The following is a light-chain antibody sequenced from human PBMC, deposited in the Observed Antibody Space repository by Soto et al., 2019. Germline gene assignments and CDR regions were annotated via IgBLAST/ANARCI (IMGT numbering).Light chain of an antibody. V-gene: IGLV1-51*01. J-gene: IGLJ2*01. CDR1: SSNIGNNY. CDR2: DNN. Sequence: QSVLTQPPSVSAAPGQQVTISCSGSSSNIGNNYVSWYQQFPGTAPKLLIYDNNKRPSGIPDRFSGSKSGTSATLDITGLQTGDEADYYCGTWDSSLSDVVFGGGTKVTV. CDR3: GTWDSSLSDVV.